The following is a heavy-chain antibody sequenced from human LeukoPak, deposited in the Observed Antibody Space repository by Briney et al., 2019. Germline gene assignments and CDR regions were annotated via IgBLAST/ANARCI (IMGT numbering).Heavy chain of an antibody. CDR2: IYSGGST. CDR3: TRQNYYDSSGYGDY. D-gene: IGHD3-22*01. V-gene: IGHV3-66*04. Sequence: GGSLRLSCAASEFSVGSNYMTWVRQAPGKGLEWVSLIYSGGSTYYADSVKGRFTISRDNSKNTLYLQMNSLRAEDTAVYYCTRQNYYDSSGYGDYWGQGTLVTVSS. J-gene: IGHJ4*02. CDR1: EFSVGSNY.